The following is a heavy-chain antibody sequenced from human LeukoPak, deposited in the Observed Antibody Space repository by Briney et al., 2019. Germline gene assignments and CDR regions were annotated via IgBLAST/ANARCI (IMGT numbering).Heavy chain of an antibody. CDR1: GYTFTSYG. CDR2: ISAYNGNT. Sequence: ASVKVSCKASGYTFTSYGISWVRQAPGQGLEWMGWISAYNGNTNYAQELQGRVTMTTDTSTSTAYMELRSLRSDDTAVYYCATGYGSGSKNYYYYYYMDVWGKGTTVTVSS. V-gene: IGHV1-18*01. CDR3: ATGYGSGSKNYYYYYYMDV. J-gene: IGHJ6*03. D-gene: IGHD3-10*01.